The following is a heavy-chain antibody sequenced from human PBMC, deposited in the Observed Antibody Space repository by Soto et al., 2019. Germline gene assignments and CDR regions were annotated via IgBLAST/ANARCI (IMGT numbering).Heavy chain of an antibody. CDR3: ARDSGRYCSGGSCYFDY. Sequence: PGGSLRLSCAASGFTVSSNYMSWVRQAPGKGLEWVSVIYSGGSTYYADSVKGRFTISRDNSKNTLYLQMNSLRAEDTAVYYCARDSGRYCSGGSCYFDYWGQGTLVTVSS. V-gene: IGHV3-53*01. CDR1: GFTVSSNY. CDR2: IYSGGST. J-gene: IGHJ4*02. D-gene: IGHD2-15*01.